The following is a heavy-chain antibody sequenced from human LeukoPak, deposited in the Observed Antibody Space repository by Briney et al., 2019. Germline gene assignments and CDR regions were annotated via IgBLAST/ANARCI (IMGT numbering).Heavy chain of an antibody. J-gene: IGHJ6*02. CDR1: GFTFSDYY. CDR3: GRAKYGMDV. CDR2: ITCSSTYT. Sequence: MSGGSLRLSCAASGFTFSDYYMTWIRQAPGKGLEWLSYITCSSTYTNYADSVKGRFTISKDNAKNSLYLQMNSLRAEDTAVYYCGRAKYGMDVWGQGTTVTVFS. V-gene: IGHV3-11*05.